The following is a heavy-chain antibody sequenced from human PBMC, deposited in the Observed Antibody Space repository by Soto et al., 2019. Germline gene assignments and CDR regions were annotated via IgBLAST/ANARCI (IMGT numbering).Heavy chain of an antibody. CDR2: ISGFNGNT. D-gene: IGHD2-8*01. CDR1: GYTFTRYG. CDR3: ARASAYSTPWSFDN. J-gene: IGHJ4*02. Sequence: QVQLVQSGAAVKKPGASVRVSCKTSGYTFTRYGISWVRQAPGQGLEWMGWISGFNGNTKESEKFQGRVTLTTDTAANTAHMELMGLRSDDTAVYYCARASAYSTPWSFDNWGQGTLVTVSS. V-gene: IGHV1-18*01.